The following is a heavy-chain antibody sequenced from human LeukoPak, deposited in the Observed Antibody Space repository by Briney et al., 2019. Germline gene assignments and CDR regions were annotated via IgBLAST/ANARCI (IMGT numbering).Heavy chain of an antibody. CDR3: ARDDGSSMTNNINWYVH. CDR2: IHSSGST. J-gene: IGHJ5*02. CDR1: GGSISSSY. Sequence: EPSETLSLTCTVSGGSISSSYWTWIRQPPGKGLEWIGYIHSSGSTSYNPSLKSRVTISLDTSKNQFSLKLSSVTAADTAVYYCARDDGSSMTNNINWYVHWGQGILVTVSS. D-gene: IGHD5-24*01. V-gene: IGHV4-59*01.